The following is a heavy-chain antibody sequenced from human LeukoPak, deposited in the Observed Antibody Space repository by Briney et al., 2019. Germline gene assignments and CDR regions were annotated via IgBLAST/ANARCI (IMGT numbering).Heavy chain of an antibody. CDR2: IIPIFGTA. Sequence: ASVKVSCKASGGTFSSYAISWVRQAPGQGLEWMGGIIPIFGTANYAQKFQGRVTITADKSTSTAYMELSSLRSEDTAVYYCARVRYSSSWRTFDPWGQGTLVTVSS. J-gene: IGHJ5*02. CDR1: GGTFSSYA. V-gene: IGHV1-69*06. CDR3: ARVRYSSSWRTFDP. D-gene: IGHD6-13*01.